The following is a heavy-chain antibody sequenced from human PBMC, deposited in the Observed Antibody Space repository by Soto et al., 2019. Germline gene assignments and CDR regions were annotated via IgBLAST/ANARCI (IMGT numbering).Heavy chain of an antibody. J-gene: IGHJ4*02. CDR1: GFTFSSYG. CDR3: AEDKVMRARRGFDY. V-gene: IGHV3-30*18. CDR2: ISYDGSNK. Sequence: QVQLVESGGGVVQPGRSLRLSCAASGFTFSSYGMHWVRQAPGKGLEWVAVISYDGSNKYYADSVKGRFTISRDNSKNTLYLQMNSLRAEDTAVYYCAEDKVMRARRGFDYWGQGTLVTVSS.